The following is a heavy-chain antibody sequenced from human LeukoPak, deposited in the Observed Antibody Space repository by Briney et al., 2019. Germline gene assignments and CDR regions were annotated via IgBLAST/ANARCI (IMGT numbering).Heavy chain of an antibody. CDR3: AKDPYDFWSGGYMDV. CDR2: IRYDGSNK. J-gene: IGHJ6*03. CDR1: GFTFSSYG. D-gene: IGHD3-3*01. V-gene: IGHV3-30*02. Sequence: PGGSLRLSCAASGFTFSSYGMHWVRQAPGKGLEWVAFIRYDGSNKYYADSVKGRFTISRDNSKNTLYLQMNSLRAEDTAVYYCAKDPYDFWSGGYMDVWGKGTTVTVSS.